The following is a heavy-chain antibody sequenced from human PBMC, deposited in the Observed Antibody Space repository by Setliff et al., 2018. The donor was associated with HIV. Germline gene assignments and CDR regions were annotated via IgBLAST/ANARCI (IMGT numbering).Heavy chain of an antibody. Sequence: GGSLRLSCAVSGFTFSSYWMSWVRQAPGKGLEWVAVIWYDGSNKYYADSVKGRFTISRDNSKNTLYLQMNSLRAEDTAVYYCAREKTTVTTSYYYYMDVWGKGTTVTVSS. CDR3: AREKTTVTTSYYYYMDV. J-gene: IGHJ6*03. CDR1: GFTFSSYW. CDR2: IWYDGSNK. D-gene: IGHD4-4*01. V-gene: IGHV3-33*08.